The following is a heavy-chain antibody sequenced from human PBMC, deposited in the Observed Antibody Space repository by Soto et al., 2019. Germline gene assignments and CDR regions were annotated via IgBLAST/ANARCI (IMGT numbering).Heavy chain of an antibody. J-gene: IGHJ6*03. CDR3: VKDVAAAEDYYYYYYMDV. Sequence: GGSLRLSCSASGFTFSSYAMHWVRQAPGKGLEYVSAISSNGGSTYYADSVKGRFTISRDNSKNTLYLQMSSLRAEDTAVYYCVKDVAAAEDYYYYYYMDVWGKGTTVTVSS. CDR2: ISSNGGST. V-gene: IGHV3-64D*09. D-gene: IGHD6-13*01. CDR1: GFTFSSYA.